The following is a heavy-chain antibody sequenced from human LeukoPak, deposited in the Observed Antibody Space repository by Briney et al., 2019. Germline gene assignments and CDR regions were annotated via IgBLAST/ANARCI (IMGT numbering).Heavy chain of an antibody. CDR3: ARRTFGRNDFDY. Sequence: PGGSLRVSCAASGFIFSDYYMSWIRQAQGKGLEWVSYISPSGSTVNYADSVKGRFTISRDNAKNSLYLQMNSLRADDTAVYYCARRTFGRNDFDYWGQGTLVTVSS. CDR1: GFIFSDYY. J-gene: IGHJ4*02. D-gene: IGHD3-16*01. CDR2: ISPSGSTV. V-gene: IGHV3-11*01.